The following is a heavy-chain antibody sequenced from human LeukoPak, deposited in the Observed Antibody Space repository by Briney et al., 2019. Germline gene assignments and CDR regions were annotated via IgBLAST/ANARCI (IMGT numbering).Heavy chain of an antibody. D-gene: IGHD3-10*02. Sequence: GGSLRLSCAASGFTFSSYGMSWVRQAPGKGLQWVSVIIGSGSSTYYADSVKGRFTISRDNAKNSLYLQMNSLRAEDTAVYYCAELGITMIGGVWGKGTTVTISS. V-gene: IGHV3-23*01. J-gene: IGHJ6*04. CDR1: GFTFSSYG. CDR3: AELGITMIGGV. CDR2: IIGSGSST.